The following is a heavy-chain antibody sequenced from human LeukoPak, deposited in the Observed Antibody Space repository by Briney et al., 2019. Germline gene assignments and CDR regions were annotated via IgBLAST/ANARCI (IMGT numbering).Heavy chain of an antibody. D-gene: IGHD3/OR15-3a*01. CDR3: ARDMDFYMDV. CDR2: IYTSGST. Sequence: SETLSLTRTVSGGSISSYYWSWIRQPAGKGLEWIGRIYTSGSTNYNPSLKSRVTISLDTSKNQFSLNLNSVTAADTAMYYCARDMDFYMDVWGKGSTVTVSS. J-gene: IGHJ6*03. CDR1: GGSISSYY. V-gene: IGHV4-4*07.